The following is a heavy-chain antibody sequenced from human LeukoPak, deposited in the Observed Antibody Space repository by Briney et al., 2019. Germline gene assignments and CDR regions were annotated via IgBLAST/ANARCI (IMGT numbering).Heavy chain of an antibody. CDR3: ARDSPDCGSTTCYKDWFDP. CDR2: IYYSGST. CDR1: GASISSSSYY. D-gene: IGHD2-2*02. V-gene: IGHV4-39*07. J-gene: IGHJ5*02. Sequence: SETLSLTCSVSGASISSSSYYWGWIRQPPGKGLEWIGSIYYSGSTYYNPSLQSRVTISVDTSKNHFSLKLSSVTAADTAVYYCARDSPDCGSTTCYKDWFDPWGQGTLVTVSS.